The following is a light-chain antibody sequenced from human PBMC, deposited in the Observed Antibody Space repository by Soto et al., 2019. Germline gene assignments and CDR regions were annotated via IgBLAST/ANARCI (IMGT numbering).Light chain of an antibody. Sequence: QSALTQPSSVSGSPGQSITISCTGTSSDVGGYNYVSWYQQHPEKAPKVMIYEVSNRPSGVSNRFSGSKSGNTASLTISGLQAEDEADYYCTSFTSSSTGVFGGGTKLTVL. V-gene: IGLV2-14*01. CDR2: EVS. J-gene: IGLJ3*02. CDR3: TSFTSSSTGV. CDR1: SSDVGGYNY.